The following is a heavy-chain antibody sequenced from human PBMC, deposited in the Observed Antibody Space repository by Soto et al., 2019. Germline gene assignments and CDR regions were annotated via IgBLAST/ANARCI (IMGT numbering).Heavy chain of an antibody. Sequence: PGGSLRLSCAASGFTFRSYAMHWVRQAPGKGLEWVAVISYDGSNKYYADSVKGRFTISRDNSKSTLYLQMNSLRAEDTAVYYCARDRDSSGYHFDYWGQGP. D-gene: IGHD3-22*01. CDR2: ISYDGSNK. V-gene: IGHV3-30-3*01. CDR1: GFTFRSYA. J-gene: IGHJ4*02. CDR3: ARDRDSSGYHFDY.